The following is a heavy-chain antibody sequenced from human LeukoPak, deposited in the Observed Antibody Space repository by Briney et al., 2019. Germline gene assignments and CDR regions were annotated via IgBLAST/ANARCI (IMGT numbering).Heavy chain of an antibody. CDR2: INHSGST. Sequence: SETLSLTCAVYGGSFSGYYWGWIRQPPGKGLEWIGEINHSGSTNYNPSLKSRVTISVDTSKNQFSLKLSSVTAADTAVYYCARCQSSSRKWFDPWGQGTLVTVSS. V-gene: IGHV4-34*01. J-gene: IGHJ5*02. CDR1: GGSFSGYY. CDR3: ARCQSSSRKWFDP.